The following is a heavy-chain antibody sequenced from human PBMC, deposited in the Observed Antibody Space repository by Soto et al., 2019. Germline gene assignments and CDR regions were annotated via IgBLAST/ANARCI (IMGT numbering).Heavy chain of an antibody. CDR1: GFTFSTHW. CDR3: AKDVR. Sequence: EVQLVESGGDLVQPGGSLRLSCAASGFTFSTHWMSWVRQAPGKGLEWVANINADGSERNYADSVRGRFSVSRDNAKNSLFLQMNGLRVEDTALYYCAKDVRWGQGTQVTVSS. J-gene: IGHJ4*02. CDR2: INADGSER. V-gene: IGHV3-7*05.